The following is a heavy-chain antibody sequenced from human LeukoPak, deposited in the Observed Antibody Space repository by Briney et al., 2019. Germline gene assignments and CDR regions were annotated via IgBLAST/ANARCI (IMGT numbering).Heavy chain of an antibody. V-gene: IGHV3-7*01. CDR1: GFTFSSYW. CDR3: ERDTYDSSGYYAHLDY. CDR2: IKQDGSEK. J-gene: IGHJ4*02. Sequence: PGGFLRLSCAAPGFTFSSYWMSWVRQAPGKGLEWVANIKQDGSEKYYVDSVKGRFTISRDNAKNSLYLQMSSLRAEDTAVYYCERDTYDSSGYYAHLDYWGQGTLVTVSS. D-gene: IGHD3-22*01.